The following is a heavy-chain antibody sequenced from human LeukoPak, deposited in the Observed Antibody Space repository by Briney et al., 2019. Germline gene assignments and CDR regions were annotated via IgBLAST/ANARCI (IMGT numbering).Heavy chain of an antibody. J-gene: IGHJ3*02. V-gene: IGHV3-53*04. Sequence: GGSLRLSCGASGFTVSSNYMSWVRQAPGKGLEWVSVIYSGGSTYYADSVKGRFTISRHNSKNTLYLQMNSLRAEDTAVYYCARKVQYYDILTGYYPTESGAFDIWGQGTMVTVSS. CDR1: GFTVSSNY. CDR2: IYSGGST. CDR3: ARKVQYYDILTGYYPTESGAFDI. D-gene: IGHD3-9*01.